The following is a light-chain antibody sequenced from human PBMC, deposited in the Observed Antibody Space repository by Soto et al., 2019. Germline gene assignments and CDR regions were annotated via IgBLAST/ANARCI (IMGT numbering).Light chain of an antibody. Sequence: DIQITQSPSTLSASVGDRVTITCRASQNIERWLAWYQQKPGKAPKLLLYDVSSLERGVPSRFSGSGSGTEFIHTINGLQPDDFATYFCQQFKSGTWTFGQRTKVDIK. CDR2: DVS. J-gene: IGKJ1*01. CDR1: QNIERW. V-gene: IGKV1-5*01. CDR3: QQFKSGTWT.